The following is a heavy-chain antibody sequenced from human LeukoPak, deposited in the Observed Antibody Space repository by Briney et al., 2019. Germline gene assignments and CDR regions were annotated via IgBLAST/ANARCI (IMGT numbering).Heavy chain of an antibody. V-gene: IGHV4-30-4*08. Sequence: SETLSLTCTVSGGSISGGDYYWSWIRQPPGKGLEWIGYIYYSGSTYYNPSLKSRVTISVDTSKNQFSLKLSSVTAADTAVYYCATYCSSTSCYSRYAFDIWGQGTMVTVSS. CDR1: GGSISGGDYY. J-gene: IGHJ3*02. D-gene: IGHD2-2*02. CDR2: IYYSGST. CDR3: ATYCSSTSCYSRYAFDI.